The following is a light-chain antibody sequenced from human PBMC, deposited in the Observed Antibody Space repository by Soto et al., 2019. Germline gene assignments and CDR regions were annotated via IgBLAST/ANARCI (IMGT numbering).Light chain of an antibody. CDR3: AAWDDSLSGTV. V-gene: IGLV1-47*01. CDR1: SSNIGDNY. J-gene: IGLJ7*01. CDR2: RNN. Sequence: QAVVTQPPSASGTPGQSVTISCSGSSSNIGDNYVYWYQQFPGMAPKLLIYRNNQRPSGVPDRFSGSKSGTSGSLAISGLRSEDEADYYCAAWDDSLSGTVFGGGTQLTVL.